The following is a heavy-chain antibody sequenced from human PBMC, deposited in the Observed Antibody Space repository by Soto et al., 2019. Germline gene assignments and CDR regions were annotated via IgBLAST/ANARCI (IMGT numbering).Heavy chain of an antibody. CDR2: ISSSSTI. CDR3: ARDVSGLNWFAP. Sequence: LRLSCAASGFTFSSYSMNWVRQAPGKGLEWVSYISSSSTIYCADSVKGRFTISRDNAKNSLYLQMNSLRDEDTAVYYCARDVSGLNWFAPGGQGTLVPVSS. V-gene: IGHV3-48*02. CDR1: GFTFSSYS. D-gene: IGHD5-12*01. J-gene: IGHJ5*02.